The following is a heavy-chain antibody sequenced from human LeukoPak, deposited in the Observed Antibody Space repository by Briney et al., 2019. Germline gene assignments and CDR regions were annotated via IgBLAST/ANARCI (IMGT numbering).Heavy chain of an antibody. J-gene: IGHJ4*02. CDR1: GFTVSSYW. Sequence: GGSLRLSCAASGFTVSSYWMSWVRRAPGKGLEWVANIKQDGSEKYYVDSVKGRFTISRDNAKNTLYLEMNSLRADDTAVYYCARPVTGTYAPLEYWGQGTLVTVSS. D-gene: IGHD1-1*01. CDR2: IKQDGSEK. CDR3: ARPVTGTYAPLEY. V-gene: IGHV3-7*01.